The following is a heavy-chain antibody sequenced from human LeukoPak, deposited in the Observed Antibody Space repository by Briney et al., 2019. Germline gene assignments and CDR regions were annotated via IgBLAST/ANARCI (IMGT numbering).Heavy chain of an antibody. D-gene: IGHD3-9*01. Sequence: GGSLRLSCAASGLTFSDYLMIWVRKSPGKGLEWVANIKQDGSEKYYVDSVKGRFTISRDNAKNSLYLQMNSLRAEDTALYYSVRRHTILAYWGQGTLVTVSS. CDR2: IKQDGSEK. CDR3: VRRHTILAY. CDR1: GLTFSDYL. J-gene: IGHJ4*02. V-gene: IGHV3-7*04.